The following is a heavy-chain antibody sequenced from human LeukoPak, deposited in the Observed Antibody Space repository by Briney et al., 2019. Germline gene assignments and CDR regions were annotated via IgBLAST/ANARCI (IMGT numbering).Heavy chain of an antibody. CDR3: ARHGFGELLHPDY. D-gene: IGHD3-10*01. V-gene: IGHV4-39*01. Sequence: PSETLSLTCTVSGDSISSTTYYWGWIRQPPGKGLEWIGSIYYSGSTYYNPSLKSRVTISVDTSKNQFSLKLSSVTAADTAVYYCARHGFGELLHPDYWGQGTLVTVSS. CDR2: IYYSGST. J-gene: IGHJ4*02. CDR1: GDSISSTTYY.